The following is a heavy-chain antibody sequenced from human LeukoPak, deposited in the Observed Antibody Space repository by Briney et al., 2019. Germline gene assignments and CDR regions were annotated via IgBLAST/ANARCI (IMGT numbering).Heavy chain of an antibody. Sequence: ASVKVSCKASGYTFTGYYMHWVRQAPGQGLEWMGWINPNSGGTNYAQKFQGRVTMTRDTSIRTAYMELSRLRSDDTAVYYCAKTRLERQVINAFDIWGQGTMVTVSS. J-gene: IGHJ3*02. CDR3: AKTRLERQVINAFDI. V-gene: IGHV1-2*02. D-gene: IGHD1-1*01. CDR1: GYTFTGYY. CDR2: INPNSGGT.